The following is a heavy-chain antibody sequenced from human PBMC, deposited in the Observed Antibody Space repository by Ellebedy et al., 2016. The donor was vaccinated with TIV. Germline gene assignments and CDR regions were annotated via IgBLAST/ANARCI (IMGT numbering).Heavy chain of an antibody. V-gene: IGHV4-4*07. CDR2: IYNSGST. D-gene: IGHD1-26*01. J-gene: IGHJ3*02. CDR3: ARGWSYYVEAFDI. Sequence: SETLSLXCTVSGGSISSYYWSWIRQPAGKGLEWIGRIYNSGSTNYNPSLKSRLTMSVDTSNNQFSLKLRSVTAADTAVYFCARGWSYYVEAFDIWGQGTMVTVSS. CDR1: GGSISSYY.